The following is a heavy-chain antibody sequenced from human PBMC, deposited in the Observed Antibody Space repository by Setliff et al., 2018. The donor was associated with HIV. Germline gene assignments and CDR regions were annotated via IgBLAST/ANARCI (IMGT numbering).Heavy chain of an antibody. V-gene: IGHV3-30*02. Sequence: GGSLRLSCAASGFTFSSYGMHWVRQAPGKGLEWVAFIRYNGNKRDYADSVKGRFTISRDNSKHTLNLQMNSLRAVDTAVYYCARDRYSGSSTDYWGQGTLVTVSS. CDR3: ARDRYSGSSTDY. J-gene: IGHJ4*02. CDR2: IRYNGNKR. CDR1: GFTFSSYG. D-gene: IGHD1-26*01.